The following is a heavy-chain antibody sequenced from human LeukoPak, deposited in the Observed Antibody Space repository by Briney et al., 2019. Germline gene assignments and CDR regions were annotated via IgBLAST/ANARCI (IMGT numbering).Heavy chain of an antibody. CDR3: ARDVGTSMVSGDY. D-gene: IGHD5-18*01. CDR2: IYHSGST. V-gene: IGHV4-4*02. CDR1: GGSISSNNW. Sequence: SETLSLTCAVSGGSISSNNWWNWVRQPPGKGLEWIGEIYHSGSTTYNPSLKSRVPISVDKSKNQISLILRSVTAADTAVYYCARDVGTSMVSGDYWGQGTLVTVSS. J-gene: IGHJ4*02.